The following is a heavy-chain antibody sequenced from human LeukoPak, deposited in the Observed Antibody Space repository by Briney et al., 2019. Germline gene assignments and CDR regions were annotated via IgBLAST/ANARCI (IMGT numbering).Heavy chain of an antibody. D-gene: IGHD6-13*01. CDR3: AKDGQQQLVGVDYFDY. J-gene: IGHJ4*02. CDR1: GFTFSSYG. CDR2: IRYDGSNK. Sequence: PGGSLRLSCAASGFTFSSYGMHWVRQAPGKGLEWVAFIRYDGSNKYYADSAKGRFTISRDNSKNTLYLQMNSLRAEDTAVYYCAKDGQQQLVGVDYFDYWGQGTLVTVSS. V-gene: IGHV3-30*02.